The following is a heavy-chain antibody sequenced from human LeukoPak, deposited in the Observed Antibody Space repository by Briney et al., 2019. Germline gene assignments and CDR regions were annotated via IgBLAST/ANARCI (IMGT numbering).Heavy chain of an antibody. D-gene: IGHD3-22*01. CDR1: GYTFISYY. CDR3: ARYSYPTRGIVVVPALDY. J-gene: IGHJ4*02. CDR2: INHSGGST. V-gene: IGHV1-46*01. Sequence: GASVKVSCKASGYTFISYYMHWVRQAPGQGLEWMGIINHSGGSTSYAQKFQGRVTMTRDTSTSTVYMELSSLRSEDTAVYYCARYSYPTRGIVVVPALDYWGQGTLVTVSS.